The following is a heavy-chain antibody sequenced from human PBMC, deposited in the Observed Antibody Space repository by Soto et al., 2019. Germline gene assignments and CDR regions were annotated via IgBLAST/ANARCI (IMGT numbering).Heavy chain of an antibody. Sequence: EVQLLESGGGLAQPGGSLRLSCAASGFTFSSYAMSWVRQAPGKGLEWVSSINVDDSTYYANSVKGRFTISRDNSKNTVNLQMNSLRADDTAVYYCAKNYYLGNWAQGTLVTVSS. CDR3: AKNYYLGN. CDR1: GFTFSSYA. V-gene: IGHV3-23*01. J-gene: IGHJ4*02. CDR2: INVDDST.